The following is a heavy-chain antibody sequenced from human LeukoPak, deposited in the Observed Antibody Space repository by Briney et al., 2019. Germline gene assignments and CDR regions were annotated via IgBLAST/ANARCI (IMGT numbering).Heavy chain of an antibody. CDR3: AKGLTVAGSFHDY. CDR1: GFTFSSYG. J-gene: IGHJ4*02. Sequence: GGSLRLSCAASGFTFSSYGMHWVRQAPGKGLEWVAVISYDGSNKYYADSVKGRFTISRDNSKNTLYLQMNSLRAEDTVVYYCAKGLTVAGSFHDYWGQGTLVTVSS. V-gene: IGHV3-30*18. D-gene: IGHD6-19*01. CDR2: ISYDGSNK.